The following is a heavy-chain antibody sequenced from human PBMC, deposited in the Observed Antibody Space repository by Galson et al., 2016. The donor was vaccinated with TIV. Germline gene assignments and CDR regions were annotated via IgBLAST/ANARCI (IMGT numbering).Heavy chain of an antibody. D-gene: IGHD1-26*01. Sequence: SLRLSCAASGFTFSSNGVHWVRQAPGKGLEWVAFISYDGGDKYYADSVRGRFTVSRDNPKTSLYLQMNSLRVEDTAVYYCARVPEGVGTEYFFDHWGQGTLVTVSS. V-gene: IGHV3-30*03. CDR2: ISYDGGDK. J-gene: IGHJ4*02. CDR3: ARVPEGVGTEYFFDH. CDR1: GFTFSSNG.